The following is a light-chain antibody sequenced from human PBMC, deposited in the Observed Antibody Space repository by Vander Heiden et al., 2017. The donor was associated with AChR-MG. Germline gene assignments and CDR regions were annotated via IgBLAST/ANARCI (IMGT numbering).Light chain of an antibody. J-gene: IGLJ3*02. V-gene: IGLV3-19*01. CDR2: GRD. CDR3: MSQENTGNYQV. Sequence: SSDLTQEPAVSVALGKTGKITCQGDSRRSNDVHCYRQKPGPAPVLVIYGRDNRPSGIPERFSGSDSGTTASLTSTGAQEEDEADYYCMSQENTGNYQVFGGGTKLTVL. CDR1: SRRSND.